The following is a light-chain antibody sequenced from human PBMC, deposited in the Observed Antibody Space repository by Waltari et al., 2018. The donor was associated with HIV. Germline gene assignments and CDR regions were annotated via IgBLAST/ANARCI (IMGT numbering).Light chain of an antibody. V-gene: IGKV3-11*01. J-gene: IGKJ5*01. CDR3: QQRSSWPPGL. CDR1: NIISIH. Sequence: IVLPQSPATLSSSPADTASISCSANNIISIHLAWSPHRPGQAPRHLIYDTSTGATGVPTRFSGSGSGTDFSLTIISLEPEDFALYYCQQRSSWPPGLFGQGTRL. CDR2: DTS.